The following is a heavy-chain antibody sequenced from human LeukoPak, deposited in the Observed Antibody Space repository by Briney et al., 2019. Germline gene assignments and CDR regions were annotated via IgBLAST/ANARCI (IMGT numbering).Heavy chain of an antibody. J-gene: IGHJ5*02. D-gene: IGHD1-1*01. Sequence: KSSETLSLTCAVYGGSFSGYYWSWIRQPPGKGLEWIGEINHSGSTNYNPSLKSRVTISVDTSKNQFSLILRSVTAADTAVYYLATYNWNDERHWFDPGAREPWSPSPQ. CDR1: GGSFSGYY. V-gene: IGHV4-34*01. CDR2: INHSGST. CDR3: ATYNWNDERHWFDP.